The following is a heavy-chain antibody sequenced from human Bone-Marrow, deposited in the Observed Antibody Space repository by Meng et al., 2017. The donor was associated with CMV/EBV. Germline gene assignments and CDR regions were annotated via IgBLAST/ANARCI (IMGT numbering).Heavy chain of an antibody. CDR2: IYYSGST. CDR1: GGSISSSSYY. J-gene: IGHJ6*02. Sequence: SETLSLTCTVSGGSISSSSYYWGWIRQPPGKGLEWIGSIYYSGSTYYNPSLKSRVTISVDTSKNQFSLKLSSVTAADTAVYYCARATTVTFYYYGMDVWGQGNTVTVSS. CDR3: ARATTVTFYYYGMDV. D-gene: IGHD4-17*01. V-gene: IGHV4-39*07.